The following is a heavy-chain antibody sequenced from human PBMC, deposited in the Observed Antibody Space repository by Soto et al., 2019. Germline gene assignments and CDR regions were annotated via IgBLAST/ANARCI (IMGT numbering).Heavy chain of an antibody. D-gene: IGHD3-22*01. CDR2: IDPSDSQT. V-gene: IGHV5-10-1*01. CDR3: VRQIYDSDTGPNFQYYFDS. J-gene: IGHJ4*02. CDR1: GYSFAGYW. Sequence: GESLKISCKGSGYSFAGYWITWVRQKPGKGLEWMGRIDPSDSQTYYSPSFRGHVTISATKSITTVFLQWSSLRASDTAMYYCVRQIYDSDTGPNFQYYFDSWGQGTPVTVSS.